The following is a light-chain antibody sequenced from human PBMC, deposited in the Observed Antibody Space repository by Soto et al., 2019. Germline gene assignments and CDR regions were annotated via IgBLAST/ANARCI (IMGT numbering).Light chain of an antibody. CDR1: SSDVGGYSY. J-gene: IGLJ1*01. CDR2: DVN. CDR3: SSYTSSSLFV. Sequence: QSALTQPASVSGSPGQSITISCTGTSSDVGGYSYVSWYQHYPGKAPKLMIYDVNNRPSGVSNRFSGSKSGNTASLTISGLQAEDEADYYCSSYTSSSLFVFGTGTKVTVL. V-gene: IGLV2-14*03.